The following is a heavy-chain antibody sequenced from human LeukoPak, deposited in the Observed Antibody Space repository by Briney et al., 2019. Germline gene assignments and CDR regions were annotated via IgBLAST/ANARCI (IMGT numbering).Heavy chain of an antibody. Sequence: GGSLRLSCAASGFTVSSNYMSWVRQAPGKGLEWVSVIYSGGSTYYADSVKGRFTISRHNSKNTLYLQMNSLRAEDTAVYYCASVTYYYDSSGYSNYYYYGLDVWGQGTTVTVSS. CDR3: ASVTYYYDSSGYSNYYYYGLDV. CDR2: IYSGGST. D-gene: IGHD3-22*01. V-gene: IGHV3-53*04. J-gene: IGHJ6*02. CDR1: GFTVSSNY.